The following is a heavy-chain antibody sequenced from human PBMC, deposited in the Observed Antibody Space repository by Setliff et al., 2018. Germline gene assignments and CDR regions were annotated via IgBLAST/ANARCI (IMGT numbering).Heavy chain of an antibody. V-gene: IGHV2-70*17. CDR2: IHWNDDK. J-gene: IGHJ4*02. D-gene: IGHD6-19*01. Sequence: SGPTLVNPTQTLTVTCTFSGFSLSTSGMCVSWIRQPPGKALEWLARIHWNDDKFYSTSLKTRLTVSKDTSKSQVVLTMTNMDPVDTATYYCARMILYSSGWYRVDYFDYWGQGTLVTVSS. CDR1: GFSLSTSGMC. CDR3: ARMILYSSGWYRVDYFDY.